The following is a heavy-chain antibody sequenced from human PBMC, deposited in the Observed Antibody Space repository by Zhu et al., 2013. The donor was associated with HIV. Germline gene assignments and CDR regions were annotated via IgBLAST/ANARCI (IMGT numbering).Heavy chain of an antibody. CDR2: MHPDTGDT. D-gene: IGHD4-4*01. CDR3: ARDLYSTSSRPFDV. J-gene: IGHJ3*01. Sequence: QVQLVQSGAEIKKPGASVKISCKASGYTFTGYYLQWVRQAPGQGLDWMGWMHPDTGDTAYSQNFQGRVTMTRNTSISTAYMELSSLRSDDTAVYYCARDLYSTSSRPFDVWGQGTMVTVSS. CDR1: GYTFTGYY. V-gene: IGHV1-8*02.